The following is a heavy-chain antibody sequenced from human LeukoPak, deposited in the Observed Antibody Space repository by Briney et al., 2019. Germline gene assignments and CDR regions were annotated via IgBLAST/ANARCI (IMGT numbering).Heavy chain of an antibody. CDR2: IYSSGTT. V-gene: IGHV4-59*01. CDR1: GGSISSYY. Sequence: SETLSLTCTVSGGSISSYYWIWIRQPPGKGLEWIGYIYSSGTTKYNPSLRSRVTISVDTSKMQFSLNLSSVTAADTAPYFCARRAPYFNYYMDVWGKGTTVTVSS. J-gene: IGHJ6*03. CDR3: ARRAPYFNYYMDV.